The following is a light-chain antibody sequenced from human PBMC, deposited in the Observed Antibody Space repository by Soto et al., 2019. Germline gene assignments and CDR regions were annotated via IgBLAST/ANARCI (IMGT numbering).Light chain of an antibody. J-gene: IGKJ1*01. V-gene: IGKV1-39*01. CDR3: QQSYSTPWT. CDR2: AAS. Sequence: DIQLTQSHSTLSASVGGRVTITCRARQSISRWLAWYQQKPGKAPKLLIYAASSLQSGVPSRFSGSGSGTDFTLTISSLQPEDFATYYCQQSYSTPWTFGQGTKVDIK. CDR1: QSISRW.